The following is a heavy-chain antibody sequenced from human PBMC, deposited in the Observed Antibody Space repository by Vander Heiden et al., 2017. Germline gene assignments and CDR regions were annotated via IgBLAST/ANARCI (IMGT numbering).Heavy chain of an antibody. V-gene: IGHV3-72*01. CDR1: GFTFSDHY. CDR3: ATSPSSGYN. J-gene: IGHJ1*01. CDR2: IRNKAASHTI. D-gene: IGHD3-22*01. Sequence: EVQLVESGGGLVQPGGSLRLSCVGSGFTFSDHYMDWVRQAPGKGLEWVGRIRNKAASHTIAYAASVEGRFAISRDDSKNSLYLQLNSLKTEDTAMYYCATSPSSGYNWGQGTQVTVSS.